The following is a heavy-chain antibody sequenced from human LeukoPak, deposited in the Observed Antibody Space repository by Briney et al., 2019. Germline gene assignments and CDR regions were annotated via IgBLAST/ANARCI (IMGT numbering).Heavy chain of an antibody. J-gene: IGHJ4*02. CDR2: ISWNSGSI. Sequence: GGSLRLSCAASGFTFGDYAMHWVRQAPGKGLEWVSGISWNSGSIGYADSVKGRFTISRDNAKNSLYLQMNSLRAEDTALYYCAKDIGYSSGWTQTFDYWGQGTLVTVSS. D-gene: IGHD6-19*01. CDR3: AKDIGYSSGWTQTFDY. CDR1: GFTFGDYA. V-gene: IGHV3-9*01.